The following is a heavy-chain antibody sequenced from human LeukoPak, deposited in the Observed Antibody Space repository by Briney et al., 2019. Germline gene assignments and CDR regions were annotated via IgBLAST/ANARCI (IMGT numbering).Heavy chain of an antibody. CDR1: GGTFSSYA. CDR2: IISILGIA. J-gene: IGHJ6*02. V-gene: IGHV1-69*04. Sequence: SVTLSCKASGGTFSSYAISWVRHRPGQGIELMGRIISILGIANYAQKFQGRVTITADKSTSTAYMELSSLRSGDTAMYYCAQPSGYCSSTSCRYPKYYYYGMDVWGQGTAVTVSS. D-gene: IGHD2-2*01. CDR3: AQPSGYCSSTSCRYPKYYYYGMDV.